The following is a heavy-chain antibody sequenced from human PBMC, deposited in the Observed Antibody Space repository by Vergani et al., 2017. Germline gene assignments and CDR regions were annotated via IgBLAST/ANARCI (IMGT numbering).Heavy chain of an antibody. J-gene: IGHJ4*02. Sequence: QVQLQESGPGLVKPSETLSLTCTVSGGSISSYYWSWIRQPPGKGLEWIGSIYYSGSTYYNPSLKSRVTISVDTSKNQFSLKLSSVTAADTAVYYCARPLPTGASTGPLGLWGQGTLVTVSS. D-gene: IGHD1-1*01. CDR3: ARPLPTGASTGPLGL. CDR1: GGSISSYY. V-gene: IGHV4-59*05. CDR2: IYYSGST.